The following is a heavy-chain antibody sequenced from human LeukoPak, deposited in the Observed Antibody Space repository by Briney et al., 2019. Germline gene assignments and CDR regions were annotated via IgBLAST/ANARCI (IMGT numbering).Heavy chain of an antibody. CDR2: ISNSGGST. Sequence: GGSLRLSCAASGFTFTTYSLTWVRQAPGKGLEWVSAISNSGGSTHYADSVKGRFTISRDNSKSTLYLQMSSLRVEDTAVYYCAKIGFPTTVLTPGTVWWGQGTLVTVSS. CDR3: AKIGFPTTVLTPGTVW. CDR1: GFTFTTYS. J-gene: IGHJ4*02. D-gene: IGHD4-23*01. V-gene: IGHV3-23*01.